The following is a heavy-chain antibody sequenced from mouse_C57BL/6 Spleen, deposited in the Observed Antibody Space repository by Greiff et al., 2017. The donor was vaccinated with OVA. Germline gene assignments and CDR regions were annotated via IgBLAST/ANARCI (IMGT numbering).Heavy chain of an antibody. CDR3: AREYYGRRGFDY. CDR2: ISSGSSTI. CDR1: GFTFSDYG. Sequence: EVQLVESGGGLVKPGGSLKLSCAASGFTFSDYGMHWVRQAPEKGLEWVAYISSGSSTIYYADTVKGRFTISRDNAKNTLYLQMTSLRSEDTAMYYCAREYYGRRGFDYWGQGTTLTVSS. D-gene: IGHD1-1*01. V-gene: IGHV5-17*01. J-gene: IGHJ2*01.